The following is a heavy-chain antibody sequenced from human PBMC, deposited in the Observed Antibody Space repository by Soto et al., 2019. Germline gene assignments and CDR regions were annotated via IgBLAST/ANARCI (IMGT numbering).Heavy chain of an antibody. CDR1: GFTFSSYG. J-gene: IGHJ6*02. D-gene: IGHD3-10*01. V-gene: IGHV3-33*01. CDR2: IWYDGSNK. CDR3: ARERFDEGVTMRYYYYGMDV. Sequence: PGGSLRLSCAASGFTFSSYGMHWVRQAPGKGLEWVAVIWYDGSNKYHADSVKGRFTISRNNSKNTLYLQMNSLRAEDTAVYYCARERFDEGVTMRYYYYGMDVWGQGTTVTVSS.